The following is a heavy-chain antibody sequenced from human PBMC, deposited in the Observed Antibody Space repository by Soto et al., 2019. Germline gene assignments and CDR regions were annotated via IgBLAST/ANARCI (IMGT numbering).Heavy chain of an antibody. CDR2: IIGSVGST. Sequence: PGGSLRLSCAASVDTFSSYAMSWVRQTTGKVLACLSAIIGSVGSTYYADSVKGRFTISRDNSKNTLYLQMNSLRAEVTAVYYCAKGNDILPGFYYYMDVWGKGTTVTVSS. V-gene: IGHV3-23*01. CDR3: AKGNDILPGFYYYMDV. CDR1: VDTFSSYA. D-gene: IGHD3-9*01. J-gene: IGHJ6*03.